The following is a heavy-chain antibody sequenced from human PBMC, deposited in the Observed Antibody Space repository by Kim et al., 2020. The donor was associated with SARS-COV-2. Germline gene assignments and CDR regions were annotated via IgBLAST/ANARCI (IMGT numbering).Heavy chain of an antibody. V-gene: IGHV3-30*02. CDR3: AKGADGYYYGMDV. Sequence: ASSVKGRFTISRDNSKNTLYLQMNSLRAEDTAVYYCAKGADGYYYGMDVWGQGTTVTVSS. J-gene: IGHJ6*02.